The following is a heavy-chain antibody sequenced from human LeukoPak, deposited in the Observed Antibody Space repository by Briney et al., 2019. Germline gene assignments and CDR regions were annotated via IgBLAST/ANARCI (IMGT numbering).Heavy chain of an antibody. V-gene: IGHV3-30*18. CDR1: GFTFSSCG. CDR2: ISYDGSNK. J-gene: IGHJ6*02. CDR3: AKEQKDYYGSGSYYRGMDV. Sequence: PGRSLRLSCAASGFTFSSCGMHWVRQAPGKGLEWVAVISYDGSNKYYADSVKGRFTISRDNSKNTVYLQMNSLRAEDTAVYYCAKEQKDYYGSGSYYRGMDVWGQGTTVTVSS. D-gene: IGHD3-10*01.